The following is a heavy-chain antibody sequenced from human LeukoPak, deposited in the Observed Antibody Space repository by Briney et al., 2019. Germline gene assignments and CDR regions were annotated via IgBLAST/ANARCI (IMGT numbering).Heavy chain of an antibody. D-gene: IGHD3-16*01. CDR2: ISNKAYGETT. Sequence: GGSLRLSCGASGFTLGDSSMSWFRQAPGKGLEWVGFISNKAYGETTEYAPSVKGRFIISRDDSKSIVHLQMNSLKTGDTAVYYCSRDSYGHDPRNSFDYWGQGTLVTASS. V-gene: IGHV3-49*03. CDR1: GFTLGDSS. J-gene: IGHJ4*02. CDR3: SRDSYGHDPRNSFDY.